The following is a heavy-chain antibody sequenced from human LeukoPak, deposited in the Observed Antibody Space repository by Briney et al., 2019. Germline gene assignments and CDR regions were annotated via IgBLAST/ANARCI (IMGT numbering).Heavy chain of an antibody. CDR1: GFSVSRNY. D-gene: IGHD3-16*01. J-gene: IGHJ3*02. CDR2: IWYDGSNK. V-gene: IGHV3-33*08. CDR3: ARDWGEGFFSMAFDI. Sequence: GGSLRRSCTASGFSVSRNYKTWVRQAPGKGPEWVAVIWYDGSNKYYEDSVKGRFTIPRDNSKNTLYLQMNSLRAEDTAVYYCARDWGEGFFSMAFDIWGQGTMVTVSS.